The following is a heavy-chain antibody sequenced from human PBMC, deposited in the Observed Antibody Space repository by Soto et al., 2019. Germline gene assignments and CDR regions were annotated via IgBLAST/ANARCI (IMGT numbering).Heavy chain of an antibody. D-gene: IGHD3-10*01. V-gene: IGHV1-8*01. Sequence: QVQLEQSGAEVKKPGASVKVSFKASEYTFPSYDINWVRQATGQGLEWMGWMNPNSGNTGYAEKFQGRVTMTRNTSISTAYMELSSLRSEYTAVYYCAREHYGNSAWFDPWGQGTLVTVSS. J-gene: IGHJ5*02. CDR1: EYTFPSYD. CDR3: AREHYGNSAWFDP. CDR2: MNPNSGNT.